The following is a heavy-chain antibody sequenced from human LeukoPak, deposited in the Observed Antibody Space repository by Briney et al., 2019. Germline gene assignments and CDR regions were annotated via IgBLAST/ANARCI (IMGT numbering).Heavy chain of an antibody. V-gene: IGHV1-18*01. Sequence: ASVTVSCKASGYTFNTYGITWVRQAPGQGLEWMGWISGYNGKTKYAQKLQDRVTMTTDTSTTTAYMELRSLTSDDTAVYYCARAGAVVDNRFDPWGQGTLVTVSS. CDR2: ISGYNGKT. CDR1: GYTFNTYG. CDR3: ARAGAVVDNRFDP. D-gene: IGHD2-15*01. J-gene: IGHJ5*02.